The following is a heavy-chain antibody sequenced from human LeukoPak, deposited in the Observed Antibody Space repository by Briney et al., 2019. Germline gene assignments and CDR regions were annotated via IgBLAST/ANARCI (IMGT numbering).Heavy chain of an antibody. Sequence: PGGSLRLSCAASGFTFSSYEMNWVRQAPGKGLEWVANIKQDGSEKYYVDSVKGRFTISRDNAKNSLYLQMNSLRAEDTAVYYCAREIVAERGAFDIWGQGTMVTVSS. V-gene: IGHV3-7*01. CDR2: IKQDGSEK. CDR3: AREIVAERGAFDI. CDR1: GFTFSSYE. J-gene: IGHJ3*02. D-gene: IGHD2-15*01.